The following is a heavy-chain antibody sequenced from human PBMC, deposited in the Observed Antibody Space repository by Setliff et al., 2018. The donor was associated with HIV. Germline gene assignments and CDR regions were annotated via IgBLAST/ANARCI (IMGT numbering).Heavy chain of an antibody. J-gene: IGHJ3*01. D-gene: IGHD2-15*01. Sequence: SVKVSCKASGGTFSSYAISWVRQAPGQRLEWMGRIISILGTPNYSHKFQGRVTITADKSTTTTYMELSSLRSDDTAIYYCARDFHVLGYCSADSCPYDASDVWGQGTMVTVSS. CDR3: ARDFHVLGYCSADSCPYDASDV. V-gene: IGHV1-69*04. CDR2: IISILGTP. CDR1: GGTFSSYA.